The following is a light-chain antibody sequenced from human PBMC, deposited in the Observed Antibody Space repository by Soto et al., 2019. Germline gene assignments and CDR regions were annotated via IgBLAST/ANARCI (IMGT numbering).Light chain of an antibody. Sequence: DIPMTQSPSTLSASVGDRVTITCRASQSISSWLAWYQQKPGKAPKLLIYDASSLESWVPSRFSGSGSGTEFPLTISSLQPDDFATYYCQQYNSYPWTFGQGTKVEIK. CDR3: QQYNSYPWT. V-gene: IGKV1-5*01. CDR1: QSISSW. CDR2: DAS. J-gene: IGKJ1*01.